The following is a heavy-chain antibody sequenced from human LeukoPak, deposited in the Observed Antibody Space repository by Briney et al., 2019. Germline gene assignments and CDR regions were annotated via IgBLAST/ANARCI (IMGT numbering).Heavy chain of an antibody. D-gene: IGHD3-10*01. Sequence: SGPTLVKPPQTLTLTCTFSGFSLSTSGVGVGWIRQPPEKALEWPALIYCDDDKRYSPSLTSRLTITKDTSKNQVVLTMTNMDPVDTATYYCAHFSVSYYYGSGSYYPSDYWGQGTLVTVSS. J-gene: IGHJ4*02. CDR3: AHFSVSYYYGSGSYYPSDY. CDR2: IYCDDDK. CDR1: GFSLSTSGVG. V-gene: IGHV2-5*02.